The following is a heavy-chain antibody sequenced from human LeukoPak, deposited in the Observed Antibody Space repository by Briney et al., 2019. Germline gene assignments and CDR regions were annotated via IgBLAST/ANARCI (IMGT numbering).Heavy chain of an antibody. Sequence: SETLSLTCTVSGGSISSSSYYWGWIRQPPGKGLEWIGSIYYSGSTYYNPSLKSRVTISVDTSKNQFSLKLSSVTAADTAVYYCARELRAAAAFDYWGQGTLVTVSS. CDR1: GGSISSSSYY. D-gene: IGHD6-13*01. J-gene: IGHJ4*02. CDR3: ARELRAAAAFDY. CDR2: IYYSGST. V-gene: IGHV4-39*07.